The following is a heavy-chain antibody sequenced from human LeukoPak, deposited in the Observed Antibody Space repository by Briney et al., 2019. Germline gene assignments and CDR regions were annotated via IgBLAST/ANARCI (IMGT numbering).Heavy chain of an antibody. D-gene: IGHD2-21*02. Sequence: PGGSLRLSCAASGFTFSSYAMSWVRQAPGKGLEWVSAISGSGGSTYYADSVKGRFTISRDNSKNTLYLQMNSLRAEDTAVYYCARDHLGGDPDQGAFDIWGQGTMVTVSS. CDR1: GFTFSSYA. CDR2: ISGSGGST. J-gene: IGHJ3*02. V-gene: IGHV3-23*01. CDR3: ARDHLGGDPDQGAFDI.